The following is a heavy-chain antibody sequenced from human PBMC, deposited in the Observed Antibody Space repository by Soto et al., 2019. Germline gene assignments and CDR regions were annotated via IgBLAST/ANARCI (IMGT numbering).Heavy chain of an antibody. D-gene: IGHD3-3*01. J-gene: IGHJ6*03. V-gene: IGHV1-8*01. CDR1: GYTFTSYD. CDR3: ARLAYYGDYVYYMDV. Sequence: ASVKVSCKASGYTFTSYDINWVRRATVQGLEWMGWMNHNSGNTGYAQKFQGRVTMTRNTSISTAYMELSSLRSEDTAVYYCARLAYYGDYVYYMDVWGKGTTVTVSS. CDR2: MNHNSGNT.